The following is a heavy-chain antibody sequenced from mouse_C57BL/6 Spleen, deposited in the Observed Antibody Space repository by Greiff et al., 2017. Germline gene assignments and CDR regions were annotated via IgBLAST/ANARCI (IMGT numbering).Heavy chain of an antibody. CDR2: INPSNGGT. Sequence: QVQLQQPGTELVKPGASVKLSCKASGYTFTSYWMHWVKQRPGQGLEWIGNINPSNGGTNYNEKFKSKATLTVDKSSSTAYMQLSSLTSEDSAVYDCARFGYYGSSYYAMDYWGQGTSVTVSS. V-gene: IGHV1-53*01. CDR1: GYTFTSYW. J-gene: IGHJ4*01. CDR3: ARFGYYGSSYYAMDY. D-gene: IGHD1-1*01.